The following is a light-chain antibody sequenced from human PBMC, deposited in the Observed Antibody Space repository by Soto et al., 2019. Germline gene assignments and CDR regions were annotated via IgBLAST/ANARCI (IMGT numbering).Light chain of an antibody. V-gene: IGLV2-23*02. J-gene: IGLJ1*01. CDR1: SSDFGNYNL. CDR2: EVN. Sequence: QSALTQPASVSGSPGQSITISCTGTSSDFGNYNLVSWYQQHPGKVPKLILFEVNKRPSGVSGRFSGSKSVNTASLTISGLQAEDEADYNCCSVTSTNTHFFGTGTKVT. CDR3: CSVTSTNTHF.